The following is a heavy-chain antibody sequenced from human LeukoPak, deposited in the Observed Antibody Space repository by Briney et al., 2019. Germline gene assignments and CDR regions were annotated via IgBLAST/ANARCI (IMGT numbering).Heavy chain of an antibody. CDR1: GFTFGSYA. CDR2: ISGSGGST. V-gene: IGHV3-23*01. CDR3: AKAHYDYVWGSYRGPEADAFDI. J-gene: IGHJ3*02. Sequence: AGGSLRLSCAASGFTFGSYAMSWVRQAPGKGLEWVSAISGSGGSTYYADSVKGRFTISRDNSKNTLYLQMNSLRAEDMAVYYSAKAHYDYVWGSYRGPEADAFDIWGQGTMVTVSS. D-gene: IGHD3-16*02.